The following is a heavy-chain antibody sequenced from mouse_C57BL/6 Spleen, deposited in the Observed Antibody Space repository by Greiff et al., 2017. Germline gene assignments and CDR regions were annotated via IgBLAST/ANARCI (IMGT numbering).Heavy chain of an antibody. J-gene: IGHJ2*01. CDR1: GYTFTSYW. CDR2: IYPGNSDT. CDR3: TRDPTVVANFDY. Sequence: VQLQQSGTVLARPGASVKMSCKTSGYTFTSYWMHWVKQRPGQGLEWIGAIYPGNSDTSYNQKFKGKAKLTAVTSASTAYMELSSLTNEDSAVYYCTRDPTVVANFDYWGQGTTLTVSS. D-gene: IGHD1-1*01. V-gene: IGHV1-5*01.